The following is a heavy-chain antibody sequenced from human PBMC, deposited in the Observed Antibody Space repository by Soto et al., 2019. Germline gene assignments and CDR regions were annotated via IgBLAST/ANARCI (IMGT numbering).Heavy chain of an antibody. D-gene: IGHD2-21*01. V-gene: IGHV4-39*07. CDR2: FFIGGNT. J-gene: IGHJ4*02. CDR3: ARGNVVAIDY. Sequence: SETLSLTCTVSGGSISSSTYYWGWMRQPPGKGLEWIASFFIGGNTYYNPSLKSRVTISVDTSKNQFSLKLSSVTAADTAVYYCARGNVVAIDYWGQGTLVTVSS. CDR1: GGSISSSTYY.